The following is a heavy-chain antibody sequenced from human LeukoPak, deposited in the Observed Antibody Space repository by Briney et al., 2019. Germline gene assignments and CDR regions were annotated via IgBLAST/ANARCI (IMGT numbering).Heavy chain of an antibody. V-gene: IGHV3-15*01. D-gene: IGHD3-16*01. CDR3: TTDYVWGSYEVY. J-gene: IGHJ4*02. CDR2: IKSKTDGGTR. CDR1: GFTFSDAW. Sequence: KPGGSLRLSCAASGFTFSDAWMSWVRQLPGKGLEWVGRIKSKTDGGTRDHAAPVKGRFIISRDDSKHTLYLQMKSLKTEDTAIYYCTTDYVWGSYEVYWGQGTLVTVSS.